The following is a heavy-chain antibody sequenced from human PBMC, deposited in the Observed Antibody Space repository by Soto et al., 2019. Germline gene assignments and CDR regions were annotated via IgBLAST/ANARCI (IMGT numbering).Heavy chain of an antibody. Sequence: QVQLQESGPGLAKPSETLSLTCTVSGGSISSYYWSWIRQPPGKGLEWIGYIYYSGSTNYNPSLKSRVTISVDTSKNQFSLKLSSVTAADTAVYYCARGLRFLEWPRNWFDPWGQGTLVTVSS. J-gene: IGHJ5*02. CDR2: IYYSGST. CDR1: GGSISSYY. V-gene: IGHV4-59*01. D-gene: IGHD3-3*01. CDR3: ARGLRFLEWPRNWFDP.